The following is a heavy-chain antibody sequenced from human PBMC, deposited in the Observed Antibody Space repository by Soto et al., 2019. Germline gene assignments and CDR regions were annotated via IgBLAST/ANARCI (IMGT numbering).Heavy chain of an antibody. CDR1: GFTFSSYW. D-gene: IGHD4-17*01. CDR3: ARAELDDYGDYVIRLSHYYYYSMDV. CDR2: IKQDGSEK. Sequence: LRLSCAASGFTFSSYWMSWVRQAPGKGLEWVANIKQDGSEKYYVDSVKGRFTISRDNAKNSLYLQMNSLRAEDTAVYYCARAELDDYGDYVIRLSHYYYYSMDVWGQGTTVTVSS. J-gene: IGHJ6*02. V-gene: IGHV3-7*01.